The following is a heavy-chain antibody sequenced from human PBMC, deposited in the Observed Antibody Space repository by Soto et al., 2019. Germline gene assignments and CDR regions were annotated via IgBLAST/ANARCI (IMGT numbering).Heavy chain of an antibody. V-gene: IGHV3-30*18. Sequence: GGSLRLSCAASGFTFSSYGMHWVRQAPGKGLEWVAVISYDGSNKYYADSVKGRFTISRDNAKNSLYLQMNSLRAEDTALYYCAKGDLELRPTPYFDYWGQGTLVTVSS. CDR3: AKGDLELRPTPYFDY. CDR2: ISYDGSNK. CDR1: GFTFSSYG. J-gene: IGHJ4*02. D-gene: IGHD1-7*01.